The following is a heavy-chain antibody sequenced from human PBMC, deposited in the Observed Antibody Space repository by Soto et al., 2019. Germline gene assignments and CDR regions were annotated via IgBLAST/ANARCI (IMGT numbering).Heavy chain of an antibody. Sequence: SETLSLTCTVSGGSVTRDEDYWTWIRQSPGKGLEWIGYISNSGSTGYNPSLKTRLSMSVDRSKNQFTLRLTSVTAADTAVYFCATESGSTYGYFDHWGQGTQVTVSS. CDR2: ISNSGST. V-gene: IGHV4-30-4*01. CDR1: GGSVTRDEDY. D-gene: IGHD5-18*01. CDR3: ATESGSTYGYFDH. J-gene: IGHJ4*02.